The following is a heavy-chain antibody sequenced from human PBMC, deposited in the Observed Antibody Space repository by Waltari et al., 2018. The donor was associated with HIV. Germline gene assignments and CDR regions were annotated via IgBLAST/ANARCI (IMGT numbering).Heavy chain of an antibody. CDR2: IIPIFGTA. J-gene: IGHJ6*02. D-gene: IGHD6-25*01. CDR3: AVPTTSGYYYYYGMDV. V-gene: IGHV1-69*06. Sequence: QVQLVQSGAEVKKPGSSVKVSCKASGGTFSSYAISWVRQAPGQGLEWMGGIIPIFGTANYAQKFQGRVTITADKSTSTAYMELSSLRSEDTAVYYCAVPTTSGYYYYYGMDVWGQGTTVTVSS. CDR1: GGTFSSYA.